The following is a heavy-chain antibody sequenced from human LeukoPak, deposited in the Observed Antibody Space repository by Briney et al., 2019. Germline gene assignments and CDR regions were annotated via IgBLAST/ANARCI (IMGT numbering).Heavy chain of an antibody. CDR1: GTTFGLSA. V-gene: IGHV1-69*13. CDR2: SIPIFSRA. J-gene: IGHJ3*02. D-gene: IGHD3-22*01. Sequence: ASVTVSCKVSGTTFGLSAISWVRQAPGQGLQWMGGSIPIFSRADYAQRFQDRITISWDASTGTDYMELRSLTFDDTAVYYCARVGPPRRDHYYPSSGDYLPVFEIWGHGTMVTVSS. CDR3: ARVGPPRRDHYYPSSGDYLPVFEI.